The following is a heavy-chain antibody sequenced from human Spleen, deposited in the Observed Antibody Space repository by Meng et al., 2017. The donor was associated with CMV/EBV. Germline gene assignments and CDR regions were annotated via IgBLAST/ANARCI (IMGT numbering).Heavy chain of an antibody. J-gene: IGHJ6*02. D-gene: IGHD6-19*01. V-gene: IGHV1-69*05. CDR3: AREDSIGWYSLVPGNPFYYYYGMDV. CDR1: GGTFISYA. CDR2: ITPIFGTA. Sequence: SVKVSCKASGGTFISYAVNWVRRAPGQGLEWMGGITPIFGTASYAQKFQGRVRITTDESTSTAYMELSSLRAEDTAVYYCAREDSIGWYSLVPGNPFYYYYGMDVWGQGTTVTVSS.